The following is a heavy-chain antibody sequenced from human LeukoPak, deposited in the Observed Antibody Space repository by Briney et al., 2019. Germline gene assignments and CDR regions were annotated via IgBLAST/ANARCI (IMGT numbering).Heavy chain of an antibody. J-gene: IGHJ3*02. D-gene: IGHD3-3*01. CDR2: ISYDGSNK. V-gene: IGHV3-30-3*01. CDR3: ARDVNSNDFWSGYYTASDAFDI. CDR1: GFTFSSYA. Sequence: GGSLRLSCAASGFTFSSYAMHWVRQAPGKGLEWVAVISYDGSNKYYADSVKGRFTISRDNSKNTLYLQMNSLRAEDTAVYYCARDVNSNDFWSGYYTASDAFDIWGQGTMVTVSS.